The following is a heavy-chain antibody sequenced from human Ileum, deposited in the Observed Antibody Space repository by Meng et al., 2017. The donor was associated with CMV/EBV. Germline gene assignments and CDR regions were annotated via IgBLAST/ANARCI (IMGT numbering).Heavy chain of an antibody. CDR3: ATGERQWQLLFDC. Sequence: GGSLRPSCVASGLPFTQTWMSWVRQAPGKGLEWVGRIKSKADGEAAEYSASVRGRFTISRDDSENTLYLQMNSLDIEDTGVYYCATGERQWQLLFDCWGHGTLVTVSS. J-gene: IGHJ4*01. V-gene: IGHV3-15*01. CDR1: GLPFTQTW. CDR2: IKSKADGEAA. D-gene: IGHD6-19*01.